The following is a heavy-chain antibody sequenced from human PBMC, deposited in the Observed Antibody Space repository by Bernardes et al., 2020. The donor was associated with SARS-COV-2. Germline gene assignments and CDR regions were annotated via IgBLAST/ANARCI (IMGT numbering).Heavy chain of an antibody. CDR3: TIRLVPVGTFDY. J-gene: IGHJ4*02. D-gene: IGHD6-13*01. CDR1: GFVFSDSA. Sequence: GRSLRLSCEASGFVFSDSAIHWVRQASGKGLEWVGRIRSKANSHATTSAASVQGRFTISRDDSKNTAYLQMNSLKTEDTAVYYCTIRLVPVGTFDYWGQGTLVTVSS. CDR2: IRSKANSHAT. V-gene: IGHV3-73*01.